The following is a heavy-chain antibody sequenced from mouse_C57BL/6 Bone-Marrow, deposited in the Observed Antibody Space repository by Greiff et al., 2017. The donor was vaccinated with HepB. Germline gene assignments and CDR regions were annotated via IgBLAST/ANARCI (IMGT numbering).Heavy chain of an antibody. CDR3: AREGLDY. CDR1: GFTFSDYG. J-gene: IGHJ2*01. CDR2: ISSGSSTI. Sequence: EVQGVESGGGLVKPGGSLKLSCAASGFTFSDYGMHWVRQAPEKGLEWVAYISSGSSTIYYADTVKGRFTISRDNAKNTLFLPMTSLRSEDTAMYYCAREGLDYWGQGTTLTVSS. V-gene: IGHV5-17*01.